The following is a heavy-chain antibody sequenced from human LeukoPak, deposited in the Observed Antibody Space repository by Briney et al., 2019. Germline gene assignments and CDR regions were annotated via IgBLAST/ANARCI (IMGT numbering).Heavy chain of an antibody. CDR2: IYSGGST. J-gene: IGHJ4*02. V-gene: IGHV3-53*01. CDR3: ARDASSGYSYY. CDR1: GFTVSSNY. D-gene: IGHD3-22*01. Sequence: GGSLRLSCAPSGFTVSSNYMSWVRQAPGKGLEWVSVIYSGGSTYYADSVKGRFTISRDNSRNTLYLQMNSLRAEDTAVYYCARDASSGYSYYWGQGTLVTVSS.